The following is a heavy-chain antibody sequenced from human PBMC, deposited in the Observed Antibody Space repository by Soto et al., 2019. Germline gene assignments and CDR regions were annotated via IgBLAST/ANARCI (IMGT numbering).Heavy chain of an antibody. J-gene: IGHJ6*02. CDR2: IKSKTDGGTT. V-gene: IGHV3-15*07. Sequence: SGGSLRLSCAASGFTFSNAWMNWVRQAPGKGLEWVGRIKSKTDGGTTDYAAPVKGRFTISRDDSKNTLHLQMNSLKTEDTAVYYCTTLSITIFGVVLMDVWGQGTTVTVSS. CDR3: TTLSITIFGVVLMDV. D-gene: IGHD3-3*01. CDR1: GFTFSNAW.